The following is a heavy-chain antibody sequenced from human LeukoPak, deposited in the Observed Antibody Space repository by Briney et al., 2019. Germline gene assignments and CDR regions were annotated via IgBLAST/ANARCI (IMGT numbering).Heavy chain of an antibody. D-gene: IGHD3-16*02. CDR1: GFTFISYA. Sequence: EGSLRLSCAASGFTFISYAMSWVRQAPGKGLEWVSAISGSGGSTYYADSVKGRFTISRDNSKNTLYLQMNSLRAEDTAVYYCAKGGYDYVWGSYRHSPGYWGQGTLVTVSP. CDR2: ISGSGGST. CDR3: AKGGYDYVWGSYRHSPGY. V-gene: IGHV3-23*01. J-gene: IGHJ4*02.